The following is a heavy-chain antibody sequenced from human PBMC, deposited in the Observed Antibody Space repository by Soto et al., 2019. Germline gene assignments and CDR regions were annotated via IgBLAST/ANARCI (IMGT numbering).Heavy chain of an antibody. D-gene: IGHD2-2*01. J-gene: IGHJ4*02. CDR3: ARLPAAMPHYFDY. CDR2: IYSGGST. CDR1: GCTVSSNY. V-gene: IGHV3-66*01. Sequence: PGGSLRLSCAASGCTVSSNYMSWVRQAPGKGLEWVSVIYSGGSTYYADSVKGRFTISRDNSKNTLYLQMNSLRAEGTAVYYCARLPAAMPHYFDYWGQGTLVTVSS.